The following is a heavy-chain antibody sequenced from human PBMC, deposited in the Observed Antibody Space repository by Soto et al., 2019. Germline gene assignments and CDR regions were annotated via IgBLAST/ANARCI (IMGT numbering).Heavy chain of an antibody. CDR3: AKTDRYSNSWFDY. CDR2: ISGNGGST. Sequence: EVQLLESGGSLVQPGGSLRLSCAASGFTFSSGAMSWVRQAPGKGLEWVSGISGNGGSTYYADSVKGRFTVSRDNSKNTQFLLTNSLRAEDTAVYYCAKTDRYSNSWFDYWGQGTLVTVSS. J-gene: IGHJ4*02. CDR1: GFTFSSGA. V-gene: IGHV3-23*01. D-gene: IGHD6-13*01.